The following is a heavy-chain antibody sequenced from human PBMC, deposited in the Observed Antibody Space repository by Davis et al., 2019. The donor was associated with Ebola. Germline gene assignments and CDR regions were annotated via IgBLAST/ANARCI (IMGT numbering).Heavy chain of an antibody. J-gene: IGHJ6*03. CDR1: GFTFSSYA. CDR3: AKVGKDYSNPYYYYYYYMDV. Sequence: GESLKISCAASGFTFSSYAMSWVRQAPGKGLEWVSAISGSGGSTYYADSVKGRFTISRDNSKNTLYLQMNSLRAEDTAVYYCAKVGKDYSNPYYYYYYYMDVWGKGTTVTVSS. V-gene: IGHV3-23*01. CDR2: ISGSGGST. D-gene: IGHD4-11*01.